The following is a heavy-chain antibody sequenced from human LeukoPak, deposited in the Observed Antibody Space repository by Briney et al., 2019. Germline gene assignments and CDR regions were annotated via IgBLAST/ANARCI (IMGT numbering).Heavy chain of an antibody. J-gene: IGHJ6*02. CDR3: ASAVYSNYYYYYGMDV. CDR2: IIPIFGTA. D-gene: IGHD4-11*01. V-gene: IGHV1-69*13. Sequence: ASVKVSCKASGYTFTSYGISWVRQAPGQGLEWMGGIIPIFGTANYAQKFQGRVTITADESTSTAYMELSSLRSEDTAVYYCASAVYSNYYYYYGMDVWGQGTTVTVSS. CDR1: GYTFTSYG.